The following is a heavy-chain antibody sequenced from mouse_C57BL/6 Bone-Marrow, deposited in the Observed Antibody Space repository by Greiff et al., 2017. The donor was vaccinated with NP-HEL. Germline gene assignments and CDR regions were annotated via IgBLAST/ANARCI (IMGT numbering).Heavy chain of an antibody. D-gene: IGHD2-4*01. CDR1: GFSFNTYA. V-gene: IGHV10-1*01. Sequence: EVKVEESGGGLVQPKGSLKLSCAASGFSFNTYAMNWVRQAPGKGLEWVARIRSKSNNYATYYADSVKDRFTISRDDSESMLYLQMNNLKTEDTAMYYCVRQGDDYDGGAWFAYWGQGTLVTVSA. CDR2: IRSKSNNYAT. J-gene: IGHJ3*01. CDR3: VRQGDDYDGGAWFAY.